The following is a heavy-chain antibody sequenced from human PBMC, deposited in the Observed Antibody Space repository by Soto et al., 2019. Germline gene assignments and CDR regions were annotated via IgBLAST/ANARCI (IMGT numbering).Heavy chain of an antibody. D-gene: IGHD3-3*01. CDR1: GFTFSSYE. V-gene: IGHV3-48*03. CDR3: ASIDDIRFGVAITDAFDI. CDR2: ISSSGSTI. Sequence: GGSLRLSCAASGFTFSSYEMNWVRQAPGKGLEWVSYISSSGSTIYYADSVKGRFTISRDNAKNSLYLQMNSLRAEDTAVYYCASIDDIRFGVAITDAFDIWGQGTMVTVSS. J-gene: IGHJ3*02.